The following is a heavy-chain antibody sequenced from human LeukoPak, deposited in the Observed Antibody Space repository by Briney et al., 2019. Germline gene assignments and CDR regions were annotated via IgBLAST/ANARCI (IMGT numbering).Heavy chain of an antibody. Sequence: GGSLRLSCAASGLTFNSYAMHWVRQAPGKGLEWVAVISYDGSDKYYSDSVKGRFTISRDNSKNTLYLQLNSLRAEDTAVYYCARDASGVGANIDYWGQGTLVTVSS. D-gene: IGHD1-26*01. CDR2: ISYDGSDK. J-gene: IGHJ4*02. CDR1: GLTFNSYA. V-gene: IGHV3-30*04. CDR3: ARDASGVGANIDY.